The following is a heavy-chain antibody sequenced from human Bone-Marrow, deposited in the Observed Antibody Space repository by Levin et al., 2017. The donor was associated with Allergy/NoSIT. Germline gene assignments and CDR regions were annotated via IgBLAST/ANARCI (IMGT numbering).Heavy chain of an antibody. J-gene: IGHJ6*03. CDR2: IIHDGSNK. CDR3: AKDGWFRDNYFYMDV. CDR1: GFTFSNYG. V-gene: IGHV3-30*18. Sequence: GESLKISCAASGFTFSNYGMHWVRQAPGKGLEWVAVIIHDGSNKNYADSVKGRFTISRDNSKNTLSLQKNSLRPEDTAVYYCAKDGWFRDNYFYMDVWGKGTTVTVSS. D-gene: IGHD3-10*01.